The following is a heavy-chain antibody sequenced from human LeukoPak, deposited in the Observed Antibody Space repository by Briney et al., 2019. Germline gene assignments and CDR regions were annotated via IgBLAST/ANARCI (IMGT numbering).Heavy chain of an antibody. CDR2: ISAYNGNT. CDR3: AXXXXXXRFLEWPGYDY. CDR1: GYTFTSYG. J-gene: IGHJ4*02. Sequence: ASVKVSCKASGYTFTSYGISWVRQAPGQGLEWMGWISAYNGNTNYAQKLQGRVTMTTDTSTSTAYMELRSLRSDDTAVYYCAXXXXXXRFLEWPGYDYWGQGTLVTVSS. V-gene: IGHV1-18*01. D-gene: IGHD3-3*01.